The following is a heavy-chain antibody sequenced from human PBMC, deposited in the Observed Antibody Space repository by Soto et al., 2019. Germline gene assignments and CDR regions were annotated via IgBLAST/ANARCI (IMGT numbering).Heavy chain of an antibody. CDR2: IYYSGTT. CDR3: ARHLGYYGSGSYYDY. J-gene: IGHJ4*02. Sequence: SETLSLTCTVSGGSISSYYWSWIRQPPGKGLEWIGYIYYSGTTNYSPSLKSRLTISVDTSKNQFSLKLDSVTAADTAVYYCARHLGYYGSGSYYDYWGQGTLVTVSS. V-gene: IGHV4-59*01. D-gene: IGHD3-10*01. CDR1: GGSISSYY.